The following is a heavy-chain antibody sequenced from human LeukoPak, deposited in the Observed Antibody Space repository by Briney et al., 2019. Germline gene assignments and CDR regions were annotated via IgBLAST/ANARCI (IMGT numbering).Heavy chain of an antibody. J-gene: IGHJ4*02. CDR2: VYTSGST. V-gene: IGHV4-4*07. CDR1: GGSISSYY. CDR3: AGTQWQDPINDY. Sequence: SETLSLTCTVSGGSISSYYWSWIRQPAGKGLEWIGRVYTSGSTNYNPSLKSRVTMSVDTSKNQFSLKLSSVTATDTAVYYCAGTQWQDPINDYWGQGTLVTVSS. D-gene: IGHD6-19*01.